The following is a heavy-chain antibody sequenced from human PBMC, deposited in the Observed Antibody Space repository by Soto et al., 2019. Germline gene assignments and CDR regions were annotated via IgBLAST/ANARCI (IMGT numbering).Heavy chain of an antibody. CDR1: GFTFSSYA. J-gene: IGHJ4*02. Sequence: GGSLRLSCAASGFTFSSYAMSWVRQAPGKGLEWVSAISGSGGSTYYADSVKGRFTISRDNSKNTLYLQMNSLRAEDTAVYYCAKGGGTPTYYYDSDHFDYWGQGTLATVSS. D-gene: IGHD3-22*01. CDR2: ISGSGGST. V-gene: IGHV3-23*01. CDR3: AKGGGTPTYYYDSDHFDY.